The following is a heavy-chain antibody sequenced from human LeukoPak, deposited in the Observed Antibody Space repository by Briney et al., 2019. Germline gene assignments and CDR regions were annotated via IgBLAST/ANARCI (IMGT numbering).Heavy chain of an antibody. V-gene: IGHV3-21*04. D-gene: IGHD3-10*01. J-gene: IGHJ6*02. CDR3: AKAMVRGVSAYGMDV. CDR1: GFTFSSYS. Sequence: GGSLRLSCAASGFTFSSYSMNWVRQAPGKGLEWVSSISSSSSYIYYADSVKGRFTISRDNSKNTLYLQMNSLRAEDTAVYYCAKAMVRGVSAYGMDVWGQGTTVTVSS. CDR2: ISSSSSYI.